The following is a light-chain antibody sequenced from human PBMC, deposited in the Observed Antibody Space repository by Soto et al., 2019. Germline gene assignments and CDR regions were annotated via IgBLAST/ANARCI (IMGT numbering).Light chain of an antibody. V-gene: IGKV1-39*01. CDR1: QSISTY. CDR3: QQSYTTPFT. Sequence: DIQMTQSPSALSASVGDRVTITCRASQSISTYLEWFQQKPGKAPKLLISAASSFQGGVPSRFSGSGSGTDFTLTISSLQPEDFATYYCQQSYTTPFTFGPGTKVDIK. CDR2: AAS. J-gene: IGKJ3*01.